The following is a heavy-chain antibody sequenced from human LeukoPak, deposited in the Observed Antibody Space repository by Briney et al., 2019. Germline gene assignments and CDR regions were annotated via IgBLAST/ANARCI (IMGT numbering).Heavy chain of an antibody. CDR3: ARRRDYDAFDI. J-gene: IGHJ3*02. D-gene: IGHD3-16*01. Sequence: GGTLRLSCAASGFTFSSYGMSWVRQAPGKGLEWVSAISGSGGSTYYADSVKGRFTISRDNSKNTLYLQMNSLRAEDTAVYYCARRRDYDAFDIWGQGTMVTVSS. CDR1: GFTFSSYG. CDR2: ISGSGGST. V-gene: IGHV3-23*01.